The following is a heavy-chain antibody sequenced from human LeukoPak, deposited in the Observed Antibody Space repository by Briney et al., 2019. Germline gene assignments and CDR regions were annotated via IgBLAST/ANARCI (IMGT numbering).Heavy chain of an antibody. Sequence: GASVKVSCKDSGYTCSGYYIHWVRQAPGHGLEWMGWINPNRGGTNYAQKFQGRVTLTRDTSINTAYMELSRLRSDDTAVYYCARVLRYYDILSKPFDYWGQGTLVTVSS. D-gene: IGHD3-9*01. V-gene: IGHV1-2*02. J-gene: IGHJ4*02. CDR3: ARVLRYYDILSKPFDY. CDR1: GYTCSGYY. CDR2: INPNRGGT.